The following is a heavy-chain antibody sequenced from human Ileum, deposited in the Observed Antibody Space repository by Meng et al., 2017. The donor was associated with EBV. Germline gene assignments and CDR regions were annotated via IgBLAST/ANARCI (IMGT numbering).Heavy chain of an antibody. Sequence: QVQLQAGGAGLLNPSETLSLTCACYGGSFSGYYWTWIRQPPGKGLEWIGEINHSGSTNYNPSLKSRVTISVDKNQFSLKLSSVTAADTAVYYCARGFYTYGSSCFDYWGQGTLVTVSS. V-gene: IGHV4-34*01. CDR3: ARGFYTYGSSCFDY. CDR2: INHSGST. D-gene: IGHD6-13*01. CDR1: GGSFSGYY. J-gene: IGHJ4*02.